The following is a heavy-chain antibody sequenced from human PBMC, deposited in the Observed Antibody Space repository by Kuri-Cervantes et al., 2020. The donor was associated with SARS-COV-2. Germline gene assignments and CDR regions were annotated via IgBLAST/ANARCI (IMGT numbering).Heavy chain of an antibody. CDR2: INPNSGGT. J-gene: IGHJ5*02. V-gene: IGHV1-2*02. CDR3: ARFRITMRGFDP. CDR1: GYTFTGYY. Sequence: KVSCKASGYTFTGYYMHWVRQAPGQGLEWMGWINPNSGGTNYAQKFQGRVTMTRDTSISTAYMELSRLRSDDTAVYYCARFRITMRGFDPWGQGTLVTVSS. D-gene: IGHD3-22*01.